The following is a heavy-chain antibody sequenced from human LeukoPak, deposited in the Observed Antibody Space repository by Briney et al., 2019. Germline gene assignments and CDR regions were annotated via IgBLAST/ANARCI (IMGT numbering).Heavy chain of an antibody. CDR1: GYRFTSYY. J-gene: IGHJ5*02. V-gene: IGHV1-2*06. Sequence: GASVKVSCKASGYRFTSYYIHWVRQAPGQGLEWMGRINPHSGDTTYAQKFHGRVTLTTDTSISTAYMELGRLRYDDTAVYYCARDESGHWFDRWGQGSLVTVSS. CDR3: ARDESGHWFDR. CDR2: INPHSGDT.